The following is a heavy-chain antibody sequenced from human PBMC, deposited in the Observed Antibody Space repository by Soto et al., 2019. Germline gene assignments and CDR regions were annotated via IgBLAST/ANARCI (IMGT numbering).Heavy chain of an antibody. CDR1: GAAISDYY. J-gene: IGHJ4*02. D-gene: IGHD5-18*01. V-gene: IGHV4-59*01. CDR2: ISDSGST. CDR3: ARGGDIQLWLAFDC. Sequence: SETLSLTCSVSGAAISDYYWSWIRQPPGKGLEWIGYISDSGSTNYNPSLRSRATMSLATSNNQFSLQLTSVTAADTAVYYCARGGDIQLWLAFDCWGQGAPVTVSS.